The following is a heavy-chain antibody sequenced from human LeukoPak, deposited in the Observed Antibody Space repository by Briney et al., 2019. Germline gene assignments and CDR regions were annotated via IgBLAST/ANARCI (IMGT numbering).Heavy chain of an antibody. Sequence: SETLSLTCTVSGGSISSYYWSWIRQPAGKGLEWIGRIYTSGSTNYNPSLKSRVTMSLDTSKNQFSLKLSSVTAADTAVYYCARVRYGSGSLYYYYYYMDVWGKGTTVTISS. J-gene: IGHJ6*03. CDR2: IYTSGST. D-gene: IGHD3-10*01. V-gene: IGHV4-4*07. CDR3: ARVRYGSGSLYYYYYYMDV. CDR1: GGSISSYY.